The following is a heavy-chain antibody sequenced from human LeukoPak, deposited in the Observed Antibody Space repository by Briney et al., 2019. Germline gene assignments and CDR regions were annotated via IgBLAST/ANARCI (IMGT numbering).Heavy chain of an antibody. CDR3: ARRKITIFGVVLDY. V-gene: IGHV4-34*01. CDR2: INHSGST. D-gene: IGHD3-3*01. Sequence: SETLSLTCAVYDGSFSGYFWSWIRQPPGKGLEWIGEINHSGSTNYNPSLKSRVTILVDTPKKQFSLKLSSVTAADTAVYYCARRKITIFGVVLDYWGQGTLVTVSS. J-gene: IGHJ4*02. CDR1: DGSFSGYF.